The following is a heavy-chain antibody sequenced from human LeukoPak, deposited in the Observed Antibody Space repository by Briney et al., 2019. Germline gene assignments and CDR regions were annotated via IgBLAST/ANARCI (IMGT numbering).Heavy chain of an antibody. V-gene: IGHV3-23*01. CDR3: AKDFFVGSSGWYGWFDP. Sequence: GGSLRLSCAASGFTFSSYAVSWVRQAPGKGLEWVSAISGSGGSTYYADSVKGRFTISRDNSKNTLYLQMNSLRAEDTAVYYCAKDFFVGSSGWYGWFDPWGQGTLVTVSS. CDR2: ISGSGGST. CDR1: GFTFSSYA. J-gene: IGHJ5*02. D-gene: IGHD6-19*01.